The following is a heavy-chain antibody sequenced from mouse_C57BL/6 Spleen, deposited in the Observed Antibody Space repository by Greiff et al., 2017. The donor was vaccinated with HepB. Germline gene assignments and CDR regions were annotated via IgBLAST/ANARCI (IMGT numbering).Heavy chain of an antibody. J-gene: IGHJ2*01. CDR1: GYTFTDYN. Sequence: VQLKQSGPELVKPGASVKMSCKASGYTFTDYNMHWVKQSHGKSLEWIGYINPNNGGTSYNQKFKGKATLTVNKSSSTAYMELRSLTSEDSAVYYCARSLYYGNYADYWGQGTTLTVSS. CDR3: ARSLYYGNYADY. D-gene: IGHD2-1*01. V-gene: IGHV1-22*01. CDR2: INPNNGGT.